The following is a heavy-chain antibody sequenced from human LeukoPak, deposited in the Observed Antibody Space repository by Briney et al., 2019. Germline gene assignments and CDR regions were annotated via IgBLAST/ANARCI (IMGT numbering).Heavy chain of an antibody. CDR3: ASVWFGESPPFDY. CDR2: IINSSSYI. J-gene: IGHJ4*02. CDR1: GFTFSSYS. D-gene: IGHD3-10*01. Sequence: GGSLRLSCVASGFTFSSYSMNSARPAPGKGLEWVSSIINSSSYIYYADSVKGRCTISRDNATNSLYLQMNSLRAEDTAVYYCASVWFGESPPFDYWGQGTLVTVSS. V-gene: IGHV3-21*01.